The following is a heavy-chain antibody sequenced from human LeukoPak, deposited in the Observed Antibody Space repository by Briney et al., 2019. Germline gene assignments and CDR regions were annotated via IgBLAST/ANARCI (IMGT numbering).Heavy chain of an antibody. CDR3: ARENGAHDYGDFGVTEIDY. J-gene: IGHJ4*02. CDR1: GYTFTIYG. CDR2: ISAYNGNT. D-gene: IGHD4-17*01. Sequence: GASVKVSCRASGYTFTIYGISWVRQAPGQGLEWMGWISAYNGNTNYAQKLQGRVTITTDTSTSTAYMELRSLRSDDTAVYYCARENGAHDYGDFGVTEIDYWGQGTLVTVSS. V-gene: IGHV1-18*01.